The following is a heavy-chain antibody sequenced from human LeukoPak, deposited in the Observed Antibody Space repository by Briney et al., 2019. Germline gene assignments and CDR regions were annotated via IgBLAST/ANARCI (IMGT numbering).Heavy chain of an antibody. J-gene: IGHJ4*02. V-gene: IGHV3-74*01. Sequence: PGGSLRLSCAASGFTFSSYWMHWVRQAPGKGLVWVSRINSDGSSTSYADSVKGRFTISRDNAKNTLYLQMNSLRAEDTAVYYCARDAAAQQLVHYFDYWSQGTLVTVSS. D-gene: IGHD6-13*01. CDR1: GFTFSSYW. CDR2: INSDGSST. CDR3: ARDAAAQQLVHYFDY.